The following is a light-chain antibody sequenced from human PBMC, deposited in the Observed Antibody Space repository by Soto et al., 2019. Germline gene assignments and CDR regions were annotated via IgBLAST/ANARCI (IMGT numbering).Light chain of an antibody. J-gene: IGKJ1*01. V-gene: IGKV1-5*01. CDR2: DAS. Sequence: LPITQSPSPLSASVRDRVTIPFRASQSISSWLAWYQQKPGKAPKLLIYDASSLESGVPSRFSGSGSGTEFTLTISSLQPDDFATYYCQHYNSYSEAFGQGTKVDI. CDR1: QSISSW. CDR3: QHYNSYSEA.